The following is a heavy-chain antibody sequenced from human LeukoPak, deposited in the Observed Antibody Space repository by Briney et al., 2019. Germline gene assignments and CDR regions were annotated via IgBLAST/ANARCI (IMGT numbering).Heavy chain of an antibody. J-gene: IGHJ6*03. CDR2: ISYDGSNK. CDR1: GFTFSSYG. D-gene: IGHD1-26*01. V-gene: IGHV3-30*18. CDR3: AKHPGDFTGIVNYYYMDV. Sequence: GGSLRLSCAVSGFTFSSYGMHWVRQAPGKGLEWVAVISYDGSNKYYADSVKGRFTISRDNSKNTLYLQMNSLRAEDTAVYYCAKHPGDFTGIVNYYYMDVWGKGTTVTVSS.